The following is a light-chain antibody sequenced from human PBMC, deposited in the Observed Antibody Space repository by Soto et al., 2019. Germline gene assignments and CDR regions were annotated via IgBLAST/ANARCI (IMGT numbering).Light chain of an antibody. CDR2: GDS. CDR1: QSVSSSY. V-gene: IGKV3-15*01. Sequence: ILLTQSPGTLSVSPGESATLSCRGSQSVSSSYLAWSQQKTGQAPSILIYGDSTRATGIPDRFSGSGSGTELNLTINCLQSEDFAVYYCQQYSNWPLTCGGGTKVDIK. CDR3: QQYSNWPLT. J-gene: IGKJ4*01.